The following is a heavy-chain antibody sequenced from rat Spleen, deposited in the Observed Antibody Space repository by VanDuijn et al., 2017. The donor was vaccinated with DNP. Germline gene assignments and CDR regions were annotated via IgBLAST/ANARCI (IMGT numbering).Heavy chain of an antibody. CDR1: GFTFSDYY. Sequence: EVQLVESGGGLVQPGRSLKLSCAASGFTFSDYYMAWVRQAPTKGLEWVAYMRYEGDNTYHGDSVKGRFTISRDNAKSTLYLQMNSLKSEDTATYYCARRGMYTTDFYAMDAWGQGTSVTVSS. D-gene: IGHD1-6*01. V-gene: IGHV5-22*01. CDR3: ARRGMYTTDFYAMDA. CDR2: MRYEGDNT. J-gene: IGHJ4*01.